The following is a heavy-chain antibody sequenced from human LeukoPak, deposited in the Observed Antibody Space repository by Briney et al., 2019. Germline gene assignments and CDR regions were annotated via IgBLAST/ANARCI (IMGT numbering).Heavy chain of an antibody. CDR3: ATETSRPTGGY. J-gene: IGHJ4*02. CDR1: GGSISSGGYY. V-gene: IGHV4-31*03. Sequence: SETLSLTCTVSGGSISSGGYYWSWNRQHPGKDLEWIGYIYYSGSTYYNPSLKSRVTISVDTSKNQFSLKLSSVTAADTAVYYCATETSRPTGGYWGQGTLVTVSS. D-gene: IGHD1-14*01. CDR2: IYYSGST.